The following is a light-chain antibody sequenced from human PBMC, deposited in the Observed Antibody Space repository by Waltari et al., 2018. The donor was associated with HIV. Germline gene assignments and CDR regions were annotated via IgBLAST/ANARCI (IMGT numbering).Light chain of an antibody. CDR2: RAS. Sequence: EIVLTQSPDXLAVSLGERATVNCRCTHSILYNSNNNSYLGWYQQKPGQPHKLTIYRASTRAXGTPGRFTGSGSGXDXALTIGSLXAEDAAVYYXQQYFSTPPTFGQGTKVEXK. J-gene: IGKJ1*01. CDR3: QQYFSTPPT. CDR1: HSILYNSNNNSY. V-gene: IGKV4-1*01.